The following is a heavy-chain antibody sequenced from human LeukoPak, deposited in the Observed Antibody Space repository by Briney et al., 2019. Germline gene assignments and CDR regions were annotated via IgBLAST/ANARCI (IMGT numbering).Heavy chain of an antibody. J-gene: IGHJ3*02. CDR2: IYYSGST. CDR3: ARDSGGRDAFDI. Sequence: PSETLSLTRTVSGGPICRYFGSCLGPPPGGGREWIGYIYYSGSTNYNPSLKSRVTISVDTSKNQFSLKLSSVTAADTAVYYCARDSGGRDAFDIWGQGTMVTVSS. D-gene: IGHD3-10*01. CDR1: GGPICRYF. V-gene: IGHV4-59*01.